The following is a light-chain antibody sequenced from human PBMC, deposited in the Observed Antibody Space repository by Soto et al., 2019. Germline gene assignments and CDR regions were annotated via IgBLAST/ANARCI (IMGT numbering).Light chain of an antibody. CDR1: QDISPY. V-gene: IGKV1-39*01. CDR2: TAY. Sequence: IQMTPSPYPLSASVGDRVTITCRASQDISPYVAWYQHKPWRAPRLLIYTAYTLQSGVPSRFTGSGSGTEFTLTKTGRQPEDCAPYLCQHRYHMPIAFGQGTRLEIK. J-gene: IGKJ5*01. CDR3: QHRYHMPIA.